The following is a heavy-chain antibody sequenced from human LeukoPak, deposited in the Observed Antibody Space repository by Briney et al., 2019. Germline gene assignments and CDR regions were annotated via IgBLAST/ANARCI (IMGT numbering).Heavy chain of an antibody. CDR2: IYPGDSDT. J-gene: IGHJ5*02. V-gene: IGHV5-51*01. Sequence: GESLKISCKGSGYSFTSYWIGWVRQMPGKGLEWMGIIYPGDSDTRYSPSFQGQVTISADKSISTAYLQWSSLKASNTAMYYCARVRIAAAGTGFSSLYYGFDPWGQGTLVTVSS. CDR1: GYSFTSYW. D-gene: IGHD6-13*01. CDR3: ARVRIAAAGTGFSSLYYGFDP.